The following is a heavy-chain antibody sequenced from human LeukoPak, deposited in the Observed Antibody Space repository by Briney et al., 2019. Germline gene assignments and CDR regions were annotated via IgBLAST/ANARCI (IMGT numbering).Heavy chain of an antibody. D-gene: IGHD3-16*02. CDR1: GYTFTSYD. CDR3: AKGDYVWGSYRSEYNWFDP. J-gene: IGHJ5*02. V-gene: IGHV1-8*01. CDR2: MNPNSGNT. Sequence: GASVKVSCKASGYTFTSYDINWVRQATGQGLEWMGWMNPNSGNTGYAQKFQDRVTMTRNTSISTAYMELSSLRSEDTAVYYCAKGDYVWGSYRSEYNWFDPWGQGTLVTVSS.